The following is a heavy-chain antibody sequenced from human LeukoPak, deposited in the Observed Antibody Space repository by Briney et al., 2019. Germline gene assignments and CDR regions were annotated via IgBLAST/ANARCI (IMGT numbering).Heavy chain of an antibody. V-gene: IGHV4-34*01. CDR1: GGSFSGYY. Sequence: PSETLSLTCAVYGGSFSGYYWSWIRQPPGEGLEWIGEINHSGSTNYTPSLKSRVTISVDTSKNQFSLKLSSVTAADTAVYYCARDPYSSARNAFDIWGQGTMVTVSS. CDR3: ARDPYSSARNAFDI. D-gene: IGHD6-25*01. CDR2: INHSGST. J-gene: IGHJ3*02.